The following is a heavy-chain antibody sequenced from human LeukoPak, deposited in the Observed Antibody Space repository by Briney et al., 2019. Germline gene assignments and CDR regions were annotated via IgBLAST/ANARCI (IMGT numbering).Heavy chain of an antibody. CDR3: ARDLLGYSSPIDY. D-gene: IGHD6-13*01. J-gene: IGHJ4*02. CDR1: GYTFTNYG. CDR2: ISAYNGYT. V-gene: IGHV1-18*01. Sequence: ASVKVSCKASGYTFTNYGFSWVRQAPGQGLEWMGWISAYNGYTDYAQKFQFRVTMTTDTSTSTAYMELRSLRSDDTAVYYCARDLLGYSSPIDYWGQGTLVTVSS.